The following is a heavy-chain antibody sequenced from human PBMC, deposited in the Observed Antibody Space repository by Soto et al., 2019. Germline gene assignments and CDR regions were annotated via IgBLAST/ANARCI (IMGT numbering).Heavy chain of an antibody. D-gene: IGHD3-9*01. CDR3: ARGDYDILTGDFKSYYGMDV. J-gene: IGHJ6*02. Sequence: PGESLKISCKGSGYSFTKYWIGWVRQMPGKGLEWMAIIYPDESDTRYSPSFQGQVTISADKSISTAYLQWSSLKASDTAIYYCARGDYDILTGDFKSYYGMDVWGQGTTVTVSS. CDR1: GYSFTKYW. CDR2: IYPDESDT. V-gene: IGHV5-51*01.